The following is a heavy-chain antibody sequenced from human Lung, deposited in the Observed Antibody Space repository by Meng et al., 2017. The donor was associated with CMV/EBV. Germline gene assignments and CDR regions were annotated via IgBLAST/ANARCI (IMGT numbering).Heavy chain of an antibody. V-gene: IGHV1-2*02. CDR3: ARAGYYYGSGSCDY. Sequence: ASXXVSXKASGYTFTGYYMHWVRQAPGQGLEWMGWINPNSGGTNYAQKFQGRVTMTRDTSISTAYMELSRLRSDDTAVYYCARAGYYYGSGSCDYWGKGTXVTVSS. CDR2: INPNSGGT. CDR1: GYTFTGYY. J-gene: IGHJ4*02. D-gene: IGHD3-10*01.